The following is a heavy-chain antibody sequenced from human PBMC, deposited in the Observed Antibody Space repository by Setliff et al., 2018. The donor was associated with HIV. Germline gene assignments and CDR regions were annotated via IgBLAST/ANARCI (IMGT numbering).Heavy chain of an antibody. V-gene: IGHV4-4*02. CDR2: IYHSGST. D-gene: IGHD3-10*01. J-gene: IGHJ5*02. CDR1: GGSISSNNC. CDR3: AREYSGSGINFNPLT. Sequence: SETLSLTCAVSGGSISSNNCWGWVRQPPGKGLEWMGEIYHSGSTNYNPSLTSRVTISVDKSKNQFFLNLKSVTAADTAVYFCAREYSGSGINFNPLTWGQGTLVTVS.